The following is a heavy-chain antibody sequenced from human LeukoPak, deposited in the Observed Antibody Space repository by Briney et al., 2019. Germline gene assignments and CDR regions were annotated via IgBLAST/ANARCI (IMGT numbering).Heavy chain of an antibody. D-gene: IGHD6-13*01. CDR3: AKDTAAGTFSGFDP. V-gene: IGHV3-21*04. J-gene: IGHJ5*02. CDR2: ISSSSSYI. CDR1: GFTFSSYS. Sequence: GGSLRLSCAASGFTFSSYSMNWVRQAPGKGLEWVSSISSSSSYIYYADSVKGRFTISRDNAKNSLYLQMNSLRAEDTALYYCAKDTAAGTFSGFDPWGQGTLVTVSS.